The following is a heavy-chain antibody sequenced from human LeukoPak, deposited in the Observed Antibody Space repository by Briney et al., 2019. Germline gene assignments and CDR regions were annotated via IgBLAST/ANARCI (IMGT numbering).Heavy chain of an antibody. CDR2: ISGSGGRT. V-gene: IGHV3-23*01. D-gene: IGHD2-2*01. J-gene: IGHJ4*02. Sequence: GGSLRLSCAASGFTFSSYAMSWVRQAPGKGREWVAAISGSGGRTNYADPVKGRFIISRDSSKNTLSLLMNSLRAEDTAVYYCAKEDCSSTSCQWAAFDYWGQGTLVTVSS. CDR3: AKEDCSSTSCQWAAFDY. CDR1: GFTFSSYA.